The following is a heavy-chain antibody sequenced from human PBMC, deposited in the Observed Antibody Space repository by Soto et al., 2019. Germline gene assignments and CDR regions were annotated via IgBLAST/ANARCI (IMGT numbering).Heavy chain of an antibody. CDR1: GFTFSSYG. Sequence: SGGSLRLSCAASGFTFSSYGMHWVRQAPGKGLEWVAVIWYDGSNKYYADSVKGRFTISRDNSKNTLYLQMNSLRAEDAAVYYCARGGYDSSGYYYHFGYWGQGTLVTVSS. J-gene: IGHJ4*02. D-gene: IGHD3-22*01. V-gene: IGHV3-33*01. CDR3: ARGGYDSSGYYYHFGY. CDR2: IWYDGSNK.